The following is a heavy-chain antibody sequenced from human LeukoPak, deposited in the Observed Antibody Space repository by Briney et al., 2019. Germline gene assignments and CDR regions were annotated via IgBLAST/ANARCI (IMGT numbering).Heavy chain of an antibody. D-gene: IGHD4-17*01. CDR3: AKERDYAEDMDV. J-gene: IGHJ6*03. Sequence: GGSLRLSCAASGFTFSSYGMHWVRQAPGKGLEWVALIWFDGTYEYYADSVKGRFTISRDNSNKTLYLQMNSLRDEDTAVYYCAKERDYAEDMDVWGKGTTVTVSS. V-gene: IGHV3-33*06. CDR2: IWFDGTYE. CDR1: GFTFSSYG.